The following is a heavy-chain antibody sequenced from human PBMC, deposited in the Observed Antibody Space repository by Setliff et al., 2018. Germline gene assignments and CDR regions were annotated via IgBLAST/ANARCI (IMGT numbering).Heavy chain of an antibody. CDR1: GGSISSGSDY. CDR2: VYTSGST. D-gene: IGHD6-19*01. CDR3: ARAISGWYSAHYYYMDV. J-gene: IGHJ6*03. Sequence: SESLSLTCSVSGGSISSGSDYWTWIRQPAGKGLEWIGHVYTSGSTKYSSSLKSRVTISVDTSKNQFSLRLNSVTAADTAVYYCARAISGWYSAHYYYMDVWGKGTTVTVSS. V-gene: IGHV4-61*09.